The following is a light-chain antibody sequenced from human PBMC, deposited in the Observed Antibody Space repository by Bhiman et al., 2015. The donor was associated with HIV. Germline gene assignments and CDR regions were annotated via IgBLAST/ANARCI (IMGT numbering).Light chain of an antibody. CDR1: NIGSKN. V-gene: IGLV3-21*01. J-gene: IGLJ1*01. CDR3: SSLTSSITYV. CDR2: FDT. Sequence: SYVLTQPPSVSVAPGKTATITCGGNNIGSKNVHWYQQKPGRAPVLVIYFDTDRPSGIPERFSGSKSGNTASLTISGLQAEDEADYYCSSLTSSITYVFGTGTNVTVL.